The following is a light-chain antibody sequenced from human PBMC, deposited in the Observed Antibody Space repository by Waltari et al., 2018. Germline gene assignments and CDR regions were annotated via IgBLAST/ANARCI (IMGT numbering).Light chain of an antibody. CDR3: AAWDESLKGWV. J-gene: IGLJ3*02. Sequence: QSVLTQPPSLSGTPGQRVTLSCSGSNSNIGSNPVDWYQVLPGTAPKLLVHGNDQRPSGVPDRFSGSKFGASGSLAISGLQPEDESEYYCAAWDESLKGWVFGGGTRLTVL. V-gene: IGLV1-44*01. CDR1: NSNIGSNP. CDR2: GND.